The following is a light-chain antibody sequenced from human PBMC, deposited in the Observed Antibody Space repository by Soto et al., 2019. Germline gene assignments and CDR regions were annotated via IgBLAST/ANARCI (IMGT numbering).Light chain of an antibody. CDR2: DVS. CDR3: YSYTSSSTYV. CDR1: SSDVGAYNY. Sequence: QSAVTQPASVSGSHGQAITISCTGTSSDVGAYNYVSWYQQHPAKVPKLMIYDVSNRPSGVSDRFSGSKSGNTASLTISGLQAEDEADYYCYSYTSSSTYVFGTGTKVTVL. V-gene: IGLV2-14*01. J-gene: IGLJ1*01.